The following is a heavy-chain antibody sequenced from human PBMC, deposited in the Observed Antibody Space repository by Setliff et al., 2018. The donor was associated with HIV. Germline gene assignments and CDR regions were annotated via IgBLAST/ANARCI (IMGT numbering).Heavy chain of an antibody. Sequence: GGSLRLSCAASGFTFSSYWMFWVRQAPGKGLEWVSSISSSSSYIYYADSVKGRFTIPRDNAKNSLYLQMNSLRAEDTAVYYCARVGLRWYPDAFDIWGQGTMVTVSS. V-gene: IGHV3-21*01. CDR1: GFTFSSYW. J-gene: IGHJ3*02. CDR2: ISSSSSYI. CDR3: ARVGLRWYPDAFDI. D-gene: IGHD4-17*01.